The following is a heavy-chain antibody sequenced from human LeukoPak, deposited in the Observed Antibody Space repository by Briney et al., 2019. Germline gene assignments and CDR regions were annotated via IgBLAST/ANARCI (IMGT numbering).Heavy chain of an antibody. CDR1: GFTFSSYA. D-gene: IGHD3-22*01. CDR3: ARVGEFGYYYDSSGSYFDY. V-gene: IGHV3-21*01. J-gene: IGHJ4*02. Sequence: GGSLRLSCAASGFTFSSYAMSWVRQAPGKGLEWVSSISSSSSYIYYADSVKGRFTISRDNAKNSLYLQMNSLRAEDTAVYYCARVGEFGYYYDSSGSYFDYWGQGTLVTVSS. CDR2: ISSSSSYI.